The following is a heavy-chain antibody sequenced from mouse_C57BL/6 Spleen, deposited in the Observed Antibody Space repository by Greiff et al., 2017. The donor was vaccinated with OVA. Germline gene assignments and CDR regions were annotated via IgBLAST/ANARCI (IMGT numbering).Heavy chain of an antibody. D-gene: IGHD2-3*01. Sequence: EVKLMESEGGLVQPGSSMKLSCTASGFTFSDYYMAWVRQVPEKGLEWVANINYDGSSTYYLDSLKSRFIISRDNAKNILYLQMSSLKSEDTATYYCARADGYYFPMDYWGQGTSVTVSS. J-gene: IGHJ4*01. CDR3: ARADGYYFPMDY. CDR2: INYDGSST. V-gene: IGHV5-16*01. CDR1: GFTFSDYY.